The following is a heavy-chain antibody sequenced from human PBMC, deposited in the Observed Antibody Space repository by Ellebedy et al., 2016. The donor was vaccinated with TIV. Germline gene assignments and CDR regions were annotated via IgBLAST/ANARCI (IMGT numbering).Heavy chain of an antibody. CDR1: GGSISSSSYY. D-gene: IGHD6-13*01. V-gene: IGHV4-61*01. J-gene: IGHJ4*02. CDR3: AGFIAAAGTIY. Sequence: MPGGSLRLSCTVSGGSISSSSYYWSWIRQPPGKGLEWIGYIYYSGSTNYNPSLKSRVTISVDTSKNQFSLKLSSVTAADTAVYYCAGFIAAAGTIYWGQGTLVTVSS. CDR2: IYYSGST.